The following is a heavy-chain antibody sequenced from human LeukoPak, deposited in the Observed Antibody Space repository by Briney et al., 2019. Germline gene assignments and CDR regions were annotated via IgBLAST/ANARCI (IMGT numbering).Heavy chain of an antibody. CDR3: ASTYYDYVWGSYRFYGMDV. CDR2: INAYNGNT. V-gene: IGHV1-18*01. D-gene: IGHD3-16*02. J-gene: IGHJ6*02. CDR1: GYTFTVYG. Sequence: ASVKVSCKASGYTFTVYGISWVRQAPGQGLEWMGWINAYNGNTNYAQKLQGRVTMTTDTSTSTAYMELRSLRSDDTAVYYCASTYYDYVWGSYRFYGMDVWGQGTTVTVSS.